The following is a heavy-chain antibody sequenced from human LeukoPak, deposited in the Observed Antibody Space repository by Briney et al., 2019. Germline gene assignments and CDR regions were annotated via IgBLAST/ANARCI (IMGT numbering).Heavy chain of an antibody. Sequence: GGSLRLSCTTSGFNFRAYWMGWVRQAPGKGLECLANIKQDGSETYYADSVKGRFTISRDNAKNSLYLQMSSLRAEDTAVYYCARETPRRGETRDGYRWGQGTLVTVSS. J-gene: IGHJ4*02. V-gene: IGHV3-7*01. CDR2: IKQDGSET. D-gene: IGHD5-24*01. CDR3: ARETPRRGETRDGYR. CDR1: GFNFRAYW.